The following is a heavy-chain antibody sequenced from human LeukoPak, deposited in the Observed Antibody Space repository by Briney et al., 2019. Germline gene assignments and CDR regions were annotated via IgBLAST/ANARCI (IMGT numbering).Heavy chain of an antibody. J-gene: IGHJ4*02. V-gene: IGHV1-2*02. Sequence: PRASVKVSCKASGYTFTGYYMHWVRQAPGQGLEWMAWINPNTGGTNYAQKFQGRVTMTRDTSISTAYMELSRLRSDDTAVYYCARGGYSYGYPTFYFFDYWGQGTLVTVSS. CDR2: INPNTGGT. CDR1: GYTFTGYY. D-gene: IGHD5-18*01. CDR3: ARGGYSYGYPTFYFFDY.